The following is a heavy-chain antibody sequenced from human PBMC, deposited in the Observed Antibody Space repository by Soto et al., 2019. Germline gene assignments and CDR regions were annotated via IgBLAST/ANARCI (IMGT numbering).Heavy chain of an antibody. V-gene: IGHV1-3*01. CDR2: INAGNGNT. CDR1: GYTFTSYA. D-gene: IGHD2-21*02. J-gene: IGHJ4*02. Sequence: QVQLVQSGAEVKKPGASVKVSCKASGYTFTSYAMHWVRQAPGQRLEWMGWINAGNGNTKYSQKFQGRVTITRDTSAITAYMELSSLRSEDTAVYYCAKSGDIVVVTSHLEYWGQGTLVTVSS. CDR3: AKSGDIVVVTSHLEY.